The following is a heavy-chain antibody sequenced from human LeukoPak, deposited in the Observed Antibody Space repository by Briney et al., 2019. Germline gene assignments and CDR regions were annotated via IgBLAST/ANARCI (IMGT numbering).Heavy chain of an antibody. CDR2: INPHDSTT. Sequence: NHGESLKISCQASGYSFSNNWIGWVRQMPGKGLQWMGIINPHDSTTKYSPSFQGRVTISVDESINTAYLQWSSLTASDTAIYYCARHLRTSSYRDLDYWGQGTLVTVSS. V-gene: IGHV5-51*01. J-gene: IGHJ4*02. CDR3: ARHLRTSSYRDLDY. D-gene: IGHD2-15*01. CDR1: GYSFSNNW.